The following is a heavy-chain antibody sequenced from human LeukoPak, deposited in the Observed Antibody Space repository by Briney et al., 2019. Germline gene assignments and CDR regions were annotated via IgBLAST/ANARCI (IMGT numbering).Heavy chain of an antibody. CDR2: ISGSGGST. J-gene: IGHJ4*02. V-gene: IGHV3-23*01. CDR1: GFTFSSYA. Sequence: TGGSLRLSCAASGFTFSSYAMSWVRQAPGRGLEWVSAISGSGGSTYYADSVKGRFTISRDNSKNTLYLQMNSLRAEDTAVYYCALLGRELTLDYWGQGTLVTVSS. D-gene: IGHD1-26*01. CDR3: ALLGRELTLDY.